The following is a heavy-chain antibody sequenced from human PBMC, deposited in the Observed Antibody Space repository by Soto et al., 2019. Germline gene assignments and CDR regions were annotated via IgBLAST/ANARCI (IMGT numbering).Heavy chain of an antibody. Sequence: SETLSLTCTVSGGSISSISYYWGWIRQPPGKGLERIGSIYYSGSTYYNPSLKSRVTISVDTSKNQFSLKLSSVTAADTAVYYCARLLVVVVIDSDGMDVWGQGTTVTVSS. CDR1: GGSISSISYY. D-gene: IGHD2-15*01. CDR3: ARLLVVVVIDSDGMDV. J-gene: IGHJ6*02. CDR2: IYYSGST. V-gene: IGHV4-39*01.